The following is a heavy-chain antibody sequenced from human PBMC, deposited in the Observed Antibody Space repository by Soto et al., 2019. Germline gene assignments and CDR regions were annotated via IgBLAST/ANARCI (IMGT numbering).Heavy chain of an antibody. CDR3: AREDYDSSGYYFDY. J-gene: IGHJ4*02. CDR2: INPNSGGT. CDR1: GYTFTGYY. Sequence: ASVKVSCKASGYTFTGYYMHWVRQAPGQGLEWMGWINPNSGGTNCAQKFQGWVTMTRDTSISTAYMELSRLRSDDTAVYYCAREDYDSSGYYFDYWGQGTLVTVSS. D-gene: IGHD3-22*01. V-gene: IGHV1-2*04.